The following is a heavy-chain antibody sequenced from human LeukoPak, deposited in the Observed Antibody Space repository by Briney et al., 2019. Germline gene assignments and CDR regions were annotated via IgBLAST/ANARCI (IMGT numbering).Heavy chain of an antibody. CDR2: IYYSGST. Sequence: SETLSLTCTVSGGSISSYYWSWNRQPPGKGLEWIGYIYYSGSTNYNPSLKSRVTMSLDTSKSQFSLKLISVTAADTAVYYCARSGSGNWIDPWGQGTLVIVSS. CDR3: ARSGSGNWIDP. V-gene: IGHV4-59*12. D-gene: IGHD3-10*01. CDR1: GGSISSYY. J-gene: IGHJ5*02.